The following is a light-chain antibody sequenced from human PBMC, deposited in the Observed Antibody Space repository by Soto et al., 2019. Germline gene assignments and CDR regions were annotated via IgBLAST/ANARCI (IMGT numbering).Light chain of an antibody. CDR1: SSDVGGYNY. J-gene: IGLJ2*01. CDR3: SSYAGSNKYVV. Sequence: QSALTQPPSASGSPGQSVTISCTGTSSDVGGYNYVSWYQQHPGKAPKLMIYEVSKRPSGVPDRVSGSKSGNTASLTVSGLQADDEVDYYCSSYAGSNKYVVFGGGTKLTGL. V-gene: IGLV2-8*01. CDR2: EVS.